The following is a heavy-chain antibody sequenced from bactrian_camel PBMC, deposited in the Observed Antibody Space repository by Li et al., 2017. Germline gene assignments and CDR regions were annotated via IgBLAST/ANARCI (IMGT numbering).Heavy chain of an antibody. D-gene: IGHD3*01. CDR2: IDTDGST. Sequence: HVQLVESGGGSVQAGGSLRLSCAASGITYREYCMGWFRQAPGKEREGVATIDTDGSTQYANSVKGRFTISKDNAKNTLYLQMYSLKPEDTAMYYCATDSGECPGTRVLWLYEGQGTQVTVS. CDR1: GITYREYC. J-gene: IGHJ4*01. V-gene: IGHV3S55*01.